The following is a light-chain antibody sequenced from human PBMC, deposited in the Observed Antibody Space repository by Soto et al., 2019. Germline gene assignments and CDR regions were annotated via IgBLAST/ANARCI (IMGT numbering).Light chain of an antibody. CDR2: GAS. CDR3: QQYNNWPIT. V-gene: IGKV3-15*01. J-gene: IGKJ5*01. Sequence: EIVMTQSPATLSVSPGERATLSCRASQSVSSNLAWYQQKPGQAPRLLIYGASTRATGIPARFSGSGSGTELTLTISSLQSEAFAVYYCQQYNNWPITFGQGKRLEIK. CDR1: QSVSSN.